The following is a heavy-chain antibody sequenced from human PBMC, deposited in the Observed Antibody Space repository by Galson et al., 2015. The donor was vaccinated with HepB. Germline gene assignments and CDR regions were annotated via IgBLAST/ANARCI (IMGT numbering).Heavy chain of an antibody. CDR1: GFTFSRYA. D-gene: IGHD6-19*01. J-gene: IGHJ1*01. CDR3: ARDNLGTVTGTGYFQH. Sequence: SLRLSCAASGFTFSRYAMHWVRRAPGKGLGWVAVISYDGRNKYYVDSVKGRFTISRDNSKNTLYLQMNSLRAEDTAVYYCARDNLGTVTGTGYFQHWGQGTLVTVSS. V-gene: IGHV3-30*04. CDR2: ISYDGRNK.